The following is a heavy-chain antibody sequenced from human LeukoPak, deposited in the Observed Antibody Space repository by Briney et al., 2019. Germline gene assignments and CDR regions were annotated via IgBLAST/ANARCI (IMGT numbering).Heavy chain of an antibody. Sequence: GGSLRLSCAASGFTFSDYYMTWIRQAPGKGLEWVSYIGISSGNTKYADSVKGRFTISGDKAKNSVYLQTNSLRVEDTAVYYCARDTKYAFDNWGQGTLVTVSS. CDR2: IGISSGNT. CDR1: GFTFSDYY. J-gene: IGHJ4*02. D-gene: IGHD2-2*01. CDR3: ARDTKYAFDN. V-gene: IGHV3-11*06.